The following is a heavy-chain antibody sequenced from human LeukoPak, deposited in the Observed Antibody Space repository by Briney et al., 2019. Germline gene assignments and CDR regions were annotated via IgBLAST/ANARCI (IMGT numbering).Heavy chain of an antibody. CDR1: GFTFTSYA. CDR2: ISGSGVST. D-gene: IGHD3-22*01. CDR3: ASYFDSSGYYGRHDS. Sequence: PGGSLRLSCAISGFTFTSYAMTWVRQAPGKGLEWVTSISGSGVSTYYADSVRGRFTISRDNSKNTLYLQMNSLRAEDTAVYYCASYFDSSGYYGRHDSWGQGTLVTVSS. V-gene: IGHV3-23*01. J-gene: IGHJ4*02.